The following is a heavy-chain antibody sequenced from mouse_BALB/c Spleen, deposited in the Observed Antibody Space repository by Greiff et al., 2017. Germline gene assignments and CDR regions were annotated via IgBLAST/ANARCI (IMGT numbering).Heavy chain of an antibody. CDR1: GFTFSDYY. J-gene: IGHJ4*01. V-gene: IGHV5-4*02. D-gene: IGHD2-3*01. CDR3: ARGIYDGYSHAMDY. Sequence: EVKLVESGGGLVKPGGSLKLSCAASGFTFSDYYMYWVRQTPEKRLEWVATISDGGSYTYYPDSVKGRFTISRDNAKNNLYLQMSSLKSEDTAMYYCARGIYDGYSHAMDYWGQGTSVTVSS. CDR2: ISDGGSYT.